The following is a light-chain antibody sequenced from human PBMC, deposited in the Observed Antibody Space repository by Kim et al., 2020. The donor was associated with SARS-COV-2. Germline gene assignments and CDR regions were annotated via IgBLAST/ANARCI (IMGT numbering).Light chain of an antibody. CDR2: EDN. V-gene: IGLV6-57*04. J-gene: IGLJ3*02. CDR3: QSYDSSNSNWV. CDR1: SGSIATNY. Sequence: NFMLTQPHSVSESPGKTVTISCTRSSGSIATNYVQWFQQRPGSAPTTVIYEDNQRPSGVPDRFSGSIDSSSNSASLTISGLKTEDEADYYCQSYDSSNSNWVLGGGTQLTVL.